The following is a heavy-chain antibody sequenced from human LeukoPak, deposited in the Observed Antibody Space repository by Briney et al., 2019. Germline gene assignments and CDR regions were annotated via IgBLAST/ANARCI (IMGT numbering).Heavy chain of an antibody. CDR1: GYTFTSYY. J-gene: IGHJ3*02. V-gene: IGHV1-2*02. Sequence: ASVKLSCTASGYTFTSYYMNWVRQAPGQGLEWVGWINPNSGGTNYAHKVQGRVTMTRDTSISTAYMELSRLRSDDTAVYYCESVRGYCSGGSCYPDACDMGGQGPMVTVS. D-gene: IGHD2-15*01. CDR3: ESVRGYCSGGSCYPDACDM. CDR2: INPNSGGT.